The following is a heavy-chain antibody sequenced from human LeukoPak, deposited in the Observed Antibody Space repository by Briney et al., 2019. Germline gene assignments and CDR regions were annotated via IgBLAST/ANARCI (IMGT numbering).Heavy chain of an antibody. CDR3: ARQHYYDSSGYYYVPPPFDY. CDR1: GGSISSYY. D-gene: IGHD3-22*01. J-gene: IGHJ4*02. V-gene: IGHV4-59*08. CDR2: IYYSRST. Sequence: SETLSLTCTVSGGSISSYYWSWIRQPPGKGLEWIGYIYYSRSTNYNPSLKSRVTISVDTSKNQFSLKLSSVTAADTAVYYCARQHYYDSSGYYYVPPPFDYWGQGTLVTVSS.